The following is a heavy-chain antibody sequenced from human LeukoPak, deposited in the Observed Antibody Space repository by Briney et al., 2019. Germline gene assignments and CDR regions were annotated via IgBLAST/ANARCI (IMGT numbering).Heavy chain of an antibody. CDR3: ARGNFYSGSGSSPLDY. D-gene: IGHD3-10*01. CDR1: GFTFNNYW. V-gene: IGHV3-74*01. J-gene: IGHJ4*02. Sequence: GGSLRLSCAASGFTFNNYWMHWVRQVPGKGLVWVSRINADGTRTNYVDSAKGRFTISRDNAMDTLFLQMNSLGAEDSAVYYCARGNFYSGSGSSPLDYWGQGTLVTVSS. CDR2: INADGTRT.